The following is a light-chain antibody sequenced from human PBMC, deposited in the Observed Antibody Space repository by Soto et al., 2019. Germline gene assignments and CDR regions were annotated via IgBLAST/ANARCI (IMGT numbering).Light chain of an antibody. V-gene: IGKV2-28*01. J-gene: IGKJ5*01. Sequence: DIVMTQSPLSLPVIPGEPASISCKSSQSLLHSNGYSYLDWYLQKPGQSPQVLMYLGSNRASGVPDRFSGSGSGTDFTLTISSLEPEDAAVYYCQQRSNWPPITFGQGTRLEI. CDR1: QSLLHSNGYSY. CDR2: LGS. CDR3: QQRSNWPPIT.